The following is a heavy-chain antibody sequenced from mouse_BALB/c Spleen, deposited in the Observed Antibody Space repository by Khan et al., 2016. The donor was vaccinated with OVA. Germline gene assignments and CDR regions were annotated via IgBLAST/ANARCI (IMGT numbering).Heavy chain of an antibody. CDR1: GYSITSGYA. V-gene: IGHV3-2*02. CDR2: ISYSGGT. D-gene: IGHD1-1*01. Sequence: EVKLEESGPGLVKPSQSLSLTCTVTGYSITSGYAWNWIRQFPGNKLEWMGYISYSGGTSYNPSLKSRISITRDTSKNQFCLQLNSVTTEDTATYYCARGNYYGYYFDYWGQGTTLTVSS. J-gene: IGHJ2*01. CDR3: ARGNYYGYYFDY.